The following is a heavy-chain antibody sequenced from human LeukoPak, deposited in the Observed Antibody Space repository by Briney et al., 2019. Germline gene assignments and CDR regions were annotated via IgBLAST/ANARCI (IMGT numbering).Heavy chain of an antibody. CDR2: ISSSSSYI. Sequence: GGSLRLSCAASGFTFSSYSMNWVRQAPGKGLEWVSSISSSSSYIYYADSVKGRFTISSDNAKNSLYLQMNSLRAEDTAVYYCARGGAAAGSFDYWGQGTLVTVSS. V-gene: IGHV3-21*01. CDR1: GFTFSSYS. CDR3: ARGGAAAGSFDY. J-gene: IGHJ4*02. D-gene: IGHD6-13*01.